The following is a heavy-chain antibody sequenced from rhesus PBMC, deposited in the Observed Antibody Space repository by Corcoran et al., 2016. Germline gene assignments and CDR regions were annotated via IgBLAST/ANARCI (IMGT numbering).Heavy chain of an antibody. CDR1: GYSISRGYG. V-gene: IGHV4-127*01. CDR3: ARDFLPYFDY. CDR2: IYGGSVST. D-gene: IGHD4-11*01. J-gene: IGHJ4*01. Sequence: QVQLQESGPGLVKPSETLSLTCAVSGYSISRGYGWGWIRQPPWKGLGWIGQIYGGSVSTYYNPSLKSRVTVSKDTSKNHFSLKLSSVTAADTAVYYCARDFLPYFDYWGQGVLVTVSS.